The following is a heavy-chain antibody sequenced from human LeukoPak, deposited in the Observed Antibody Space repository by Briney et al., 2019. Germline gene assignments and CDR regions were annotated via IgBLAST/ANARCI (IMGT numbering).Heavy chain of an antibody. CDR1: GYTFTSSA. D-gene: IGHD6-6*01. CDR2: IVVGSGNT. CDR3: AAVDSSSSAYQLDY. J-gene: IGHJ4*02. V-gene: IGHV1-58*02. Sequence: GASVKVSCKASGYTFTSSAMQWVRQARGQSLEWIGWIVVGSGNTNYAQKFQERVTITRDMSTSTAYMELSSLRSEDTALYYCAAVDSSSSAYQLDYWGQGTLVTVSS.